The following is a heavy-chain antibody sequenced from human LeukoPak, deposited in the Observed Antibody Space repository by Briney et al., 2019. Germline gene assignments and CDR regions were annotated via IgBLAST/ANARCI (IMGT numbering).Heavy chain of an antibody. CDR2: IYYSGST. J-gene: IGHJ4*02. CDR1: GGSISSYY. Sequence: SETLSLTCTVSGGSISSYYWSWIRQPPGKGLEWIGFIYYSGSTNYNPSLKSRVTISVDTSKNQFSLKLSSVTAADTAVYYCARHEGPLSFGELLLFDYWGQGTLVTVSS. V-gene: IGHV4-59*08. D-gene: IGHD3-10*01. CDR3: ARHEGPLSFGELLLFDY.